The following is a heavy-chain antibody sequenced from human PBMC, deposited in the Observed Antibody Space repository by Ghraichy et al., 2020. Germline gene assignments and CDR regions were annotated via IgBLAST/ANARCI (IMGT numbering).Heavy chain of an antibody. CDR2: ISPDKETK. D-gene: IGHD1-26*01. J-gene: IGHJ4*02. Sequence: GKSLNISCKGSGFPFSRYGMHWVRRAPGKGLEWVALISPDKETKFYADSVRGRFTISRDDSKSTLFLRMNNLRPEDTGMYYCARGDDGSPDSWGPGTLVIISS. CDR3: ARGDDGSPDS. CDR1: GFPFSRYG. V-gene: IGHV3-30*03.